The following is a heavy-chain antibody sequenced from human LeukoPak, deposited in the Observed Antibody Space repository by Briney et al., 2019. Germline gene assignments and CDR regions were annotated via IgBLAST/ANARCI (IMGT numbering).Heavy chain of an antibody. CDR3: ARVPSSSSPPYYYYYMDV. CDR2: IYSGGST. CDR1: GFTVSSNY. J-gene: IGHJ6*03. Sequence: PGGSLRLSCAASGFTVSSNYMSWVRQAPGKGLEWVSVIYSGGSTYYADSVKGRFTISRDNSKNTLYLQMNSLRAEDTAVYYCARVPSSSSPPYYYYYMDVWGKGTTVTVSS. D-gene: IGHD6-6*01. V-gene: IGHV3-53*01.